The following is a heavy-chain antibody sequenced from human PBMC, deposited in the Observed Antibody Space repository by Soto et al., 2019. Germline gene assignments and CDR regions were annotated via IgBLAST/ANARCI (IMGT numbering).Heavy chain of an antibody. V-gene: IGHV3-23*01. Sequence: EVQLLESGGGLVQPGGSLRLSCAASGFTFSSYAMRWVRQAPVKGLEWVSAISGSGGSTYYADSVKGRFTISRDNSKNTMYLPRNRLRAEDTAVYYCSRRGSGSYDDYWGQGTLVTVSS. CDR1: GFTFSSYA. D-gene: IGHD1-26*01. CDR2: ISGSGGST. CDR3: SRRGSGSYDDY. J-gene: IGHJ4*02.